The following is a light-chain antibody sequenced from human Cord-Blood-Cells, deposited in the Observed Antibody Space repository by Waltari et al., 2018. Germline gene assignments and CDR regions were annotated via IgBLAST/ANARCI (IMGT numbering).Light chain of an antibody. CDR2: DVS. CDR3: SSYTSSSTWV. J-gene: IGLJ3*02. CDR1: SSDVGGYNY. V-gene: IGLV2-14*01. Sequence: QSALTQPASVSGSPGQSLPISCTGTSSDVGGYNYVSWYQQHPGKAPKLMIYDVSKRPSGVSNRFSGSKSGNTASLTISGLQAEDEADYYCSSYTSSSTWVFGGGTKLTVL.